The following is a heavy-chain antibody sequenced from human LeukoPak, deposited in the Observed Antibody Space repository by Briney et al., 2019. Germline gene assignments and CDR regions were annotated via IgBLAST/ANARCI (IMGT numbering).Heavy chain of an antibody. J-gene: IGHJ6*03. CDR3: ARGRSSTSFLYYYYYYMDV. D-gene: IGHD2-2*01. CDR1: GFTFSSYW. CDR2: IKQDGSEK. V-gene: IGHV3-7*01. Sequence: GGALRLSCAASGFTFSSYWMSWVRQAPGKVLEWVANIKQDGSEKYYVDSVKGRFTISRDNAKNSLYLQMNSLRAEDTAVYYCARGRSSTSFLYYYYYYMDVWGKGTTVTVSS.